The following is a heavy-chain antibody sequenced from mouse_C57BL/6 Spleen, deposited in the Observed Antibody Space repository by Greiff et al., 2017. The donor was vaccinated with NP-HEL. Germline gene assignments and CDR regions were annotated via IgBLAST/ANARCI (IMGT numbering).Heavy chain of an antibody. V-gene: IGHV5-4*03. Sequence: EVKLVESGGGLVKPGGSLKLSCAASGFTFSSYAMSWVRQTPEKRLEWVATISDGGSYTYYPDNVKGRFTISRDNAKNNLYLQMSHLKSEDTAMYYCARGHYFDYWGQGTTLTVSS. CDR1: GFTFSSYA. J-gene: IGHJ2*01. CDR2: ISDGGSYT. CDR3: ARGHYFDY.